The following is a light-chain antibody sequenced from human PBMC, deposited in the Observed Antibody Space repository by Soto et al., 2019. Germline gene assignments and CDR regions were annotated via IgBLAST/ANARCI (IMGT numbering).Light chain of an antibody. J-gene: IGKJ1*01. Sequence: IQMTQSPSTLPASVGDRVTITCRASQYIHNYLAWYQQKPGEAPKLLIYEAANLESGVPSRFSGSGTGTEFTLTISSLQPDDFATYYCQQSNNYPWTFGQGTRVEI. CDR2: EAA. V-gene: IGKV1-5*03. CDR3: QQSNNYPWT. CDR1: QYIHNY.